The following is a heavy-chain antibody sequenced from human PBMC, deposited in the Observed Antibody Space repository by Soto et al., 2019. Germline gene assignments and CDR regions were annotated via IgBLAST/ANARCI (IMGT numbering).Heavy chain of an antibody. CDR1: GFSFSADGVG. CDR2: IYWDDDT. V-gene: IGHV2-5*02. Sequence: QITLKESGPTLVKPTQTLTLTCIFSGFSFSADGVGVGWTRQPPGKALEWLALIYWDDDTRYSPSLKSRLTITKDTSKNQVVFTMTNMDPVDTATYYCAHAYGGTSWPNDAFDVRGQGTVVTVSS. J-gene: IGHJ3*01. CDR3: AHAYGGTSWPNDAFDV. D-gene: IGHD2-2*01.